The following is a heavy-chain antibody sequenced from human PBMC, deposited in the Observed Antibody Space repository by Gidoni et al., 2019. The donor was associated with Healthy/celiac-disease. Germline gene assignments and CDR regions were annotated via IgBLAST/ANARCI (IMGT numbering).Heavy chain of an antibody. V-gene: IGHV4-34*01. J-gene: IGHJ1*01. CDR3: ARGIQAYYDFWSGYYRAEYFQH. Sequence: QVQLQQWGAGLLKPSETLSLTCAVYGGSFSGYYSSWIRQPPGKGLEWIGEINHSGSTNYNPSLKSRVTISVDTSKNQFSLKLSSVTAADTAVYYCARGIQAYYDFWSGYYRAEYFQHWGQGTLVTVSS. D-gene: IGHD3-3*01. CDR1: GGSFSGYY. CDR2: INHSGST.